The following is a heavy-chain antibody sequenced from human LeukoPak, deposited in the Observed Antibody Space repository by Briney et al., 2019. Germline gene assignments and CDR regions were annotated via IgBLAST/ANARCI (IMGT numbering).Heavy chain of an antibody. Sequence: GRSLRLSCTGSGFTFGDSAMSWFRQAPGKGLEWVGRIRSKANSYATAYAASVKGRFTISRDDSKNTAYLQMNSLKTEDTAVYYCTTVVVVPAAALGYYMDVWGKGTTVTVSS. J-gene: IGHJ6*03. D-gene: IGHD2-2*01. CDR1: GFTFGDSA. V-gene: IGHV3-73*01. CDR2: IRSKANSYAT. CDR3: TTVVVVPAAALGYYMDV.